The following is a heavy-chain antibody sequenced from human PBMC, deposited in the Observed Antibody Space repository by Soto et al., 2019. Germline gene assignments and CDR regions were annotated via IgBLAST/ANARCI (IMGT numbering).Heavy chain of an antibody. Sequence: GXSVKVSCKASGYTFTSYGINGVRQAPGQRLEWMGWINAANGDTKYSPKFQGRVTITRDTFASTAYMELSSLRSEDTAVYYCVRRHVSATGIDWFDHWGQGTLVTVSS. CDR1: GYTFTSYG. CDR3: VRRHVSATGIDWFDH. CDR2: INAANGDT. J-gene: IGHJ5*02. V-gene: IGHV1-3*01. D-gene: IGHD6-13*01.